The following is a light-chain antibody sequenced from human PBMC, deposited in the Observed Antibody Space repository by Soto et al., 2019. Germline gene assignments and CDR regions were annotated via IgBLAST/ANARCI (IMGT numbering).Light chain of an antibody. CDR1: QSVSSSY. CDR2: GAS. Sequence: EIVLTQSPGTLSLSPGERATLSCRASQSVSSSYLAWYQQKPLQAPRLLIYGASSRATGIPDRFSGSGSGTDFTLTISRLEPEDFAVYYCQQYGSSPLFTVGPGTKVDIK. J-gene: IGKJ3*01. CDR3: QQYGSSPLFT. V-gene: IGKV3-20*01.